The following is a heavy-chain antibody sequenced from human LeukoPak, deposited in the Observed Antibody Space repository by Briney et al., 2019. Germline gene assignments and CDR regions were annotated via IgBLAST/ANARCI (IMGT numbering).Heavy chain of an antibody. CDR2: IYPGDSDT. Sequence: GESLKISCKGSGYSFTSYWIGWVRQMPGKGLEWMGIIYPGDSDTRYSPSFQGQVTISADKSISTAYLQWSSLKASDTAMYYCARLGEYSGYDYSGWFDPWGQGTPVTVSS. D-gene: IGHD5-12*01. J-gene: IGHJ5*02. CDR1: GYSFTSYW. V-gene: IGHV5-51*01. CDR3: ARLGEYSGYDYSGWFDP.